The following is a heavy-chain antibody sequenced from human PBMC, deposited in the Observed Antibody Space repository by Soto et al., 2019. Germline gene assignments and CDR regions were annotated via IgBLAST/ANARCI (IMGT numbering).Heavy chain of an antibody. V-gene: IGHV1-18*01. CDR2: ISAYNGNT. CDR3: ARDDGIAARPDVYYYYGMDV. D-gene: IGHD6-6*01. CDR1: GYTFTSYG. Sequence: ASVKVSCMASGYTFTSYGISWVRQAPGQGREWMGWISAYNGNTNYAQKLQGRVTMTTDTSTSTAYMELRSLRSDDTAVYYCARDDGIAARPDVYYYYGMDVWGQGTTVTVSS. J-gene: IGHJ6*02.